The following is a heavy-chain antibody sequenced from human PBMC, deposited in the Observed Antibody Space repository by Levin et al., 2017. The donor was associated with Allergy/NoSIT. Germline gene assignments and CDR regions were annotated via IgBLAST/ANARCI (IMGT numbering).Heavy chain of an antibody. V-gene: IGHV1-46*01. J-gene: IGHJ4*02. CDR3: ARVWCDGGSCSTLFDY. Sequence: ASVKVSCKASGYTFTSYDVHWVRQAPGQGLEWMGIINPSGGSTTYAQNFQGRVTMTRDTSTNTLYMELSSLRSEDTAIYYCARVWCDGGSCSTLFDYWGQGTLVTVSS. CDR1: GYTFTSYD. CDR2: INPSGGST. D-gene: IGHD2-15*01.